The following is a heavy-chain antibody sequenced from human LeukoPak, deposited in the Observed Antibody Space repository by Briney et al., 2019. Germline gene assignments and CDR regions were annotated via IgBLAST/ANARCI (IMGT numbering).Heavy chain of an antibody. V-gene: IGHV1-2*02. D-gene: IGHD6-6*01. CDR2: INPNSGGT. CDR3: ARDYSVGSSESYYYYYMDV. CDR1: GYTFTGYY. J-gene: IGHJ6*03. Sequence: GPVKVSCKASGYTFTGYYMHWVRQAPGQGLEWMGWINPNSGGTNYAQKFQGRVTMTRDTSISTAYMELSRLRSDDTAVYYCARDYSVGSSESYYYYYMDVWGKGTTVTVSS.